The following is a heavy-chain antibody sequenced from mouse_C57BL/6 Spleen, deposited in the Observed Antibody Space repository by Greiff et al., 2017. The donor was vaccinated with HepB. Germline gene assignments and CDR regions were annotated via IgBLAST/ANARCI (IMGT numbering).Heavy chain of an antibody. CDR3: AREGIGYFDY. CDR2: IYPGDGGT. Sequence: QVQLQQSGPELVKPGASVKISCKASGYAFSSSWMNWVKQRPGKGLEWIGRIYPGDGGTNYNGKFKGKATLTADKSSSTAYMQLSSLTSEDSAVYFCAREGIGYFDYWGQGTTLTVSS. V-gene: IGHV1-82*01. J-gene: IGHJ2*01. CDR1: GYAFSSSW. D-gene: IGHD2-14*01.